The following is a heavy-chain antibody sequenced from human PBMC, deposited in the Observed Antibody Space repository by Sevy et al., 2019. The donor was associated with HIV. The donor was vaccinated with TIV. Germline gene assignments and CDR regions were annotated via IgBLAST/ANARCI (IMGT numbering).Heavy chain of an antibody. Sequence: GGSLRLSCGASGFTFGSYWMHWVRQVPGKGLEWVSRISDDGRSTTYADSVRGRFTISRDNAKNTLYLQMNGLRADDTAVYYCARDSVTVSGIVLYALDIWGQGTMVTVS. CDR1: GFTFGSYW. V-gene: IGHV3-74*01. J-gene: IGHJ3*02. CDR3: ARDSVTVSGIVLYALDI. D-gene: IGHD3-3*01. CDR2: ISDDGRST.